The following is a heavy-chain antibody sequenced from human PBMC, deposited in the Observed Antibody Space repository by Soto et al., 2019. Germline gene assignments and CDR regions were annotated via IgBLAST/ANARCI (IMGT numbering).Heavy chain of an antibody. Sequence: GGSLRLSCAVSGFTFRSSPMSWVRRAPGKGLEWVSGINGSGDSTHYADSVKGRFTISRDNSKNTLYLQMNSLRAEDTAVYYCARETYYYDSSGREYYYGMDVWGQGTTVTVSS. CDR1: GFTFRSSP. D-gene: IGHD3-22*01. V-gene: IGHV3-23*01. CDR3: ARETYYYDSSGREYYYGMDV. J-gene: IGHJ6*02. CDR2: INGSGDST.